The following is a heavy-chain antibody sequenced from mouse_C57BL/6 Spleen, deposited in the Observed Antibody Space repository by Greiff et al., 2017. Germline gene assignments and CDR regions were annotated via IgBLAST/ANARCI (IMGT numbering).Heavy chain of an antibody. D-gene: IGHD2-1*01. Sequence: QVQLQQPGAELVKPGASVKMSCKASGYTFPSYWITWVKQRPGQGLEWIGDIYPGSGSTNYNEKFKSKATLTVDTSSSAAYMQLSSLTSEDSAVYYCARETDGNYDYFDYWGQGTTRTVSS. CDR2: IYPGSGST. J-gene: IGHJ2*01. V-gene: IGHV1-55*01. CDR3: ARETDGNYDYFDY. CDR1: GYTFPSYW.